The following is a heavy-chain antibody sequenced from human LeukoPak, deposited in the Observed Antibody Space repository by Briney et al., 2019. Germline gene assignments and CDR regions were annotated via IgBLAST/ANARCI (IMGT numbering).Heavy chain of an antibody. CDR3: ARWRGNAFDI. V-gene: IGHV4-61*02. J-gene: IGHJ3*02. CDR1: GGSISSGSYY. CDR2: IYSSGST. Sequence: PSQTLSLTCTVSGGSISSGSYYWSWIRQPAGKGLEWIGRIYSSGSTNYNPSLRSRVTISVDTSKNQFSLKLSSVTAADTAVYYCARWRGNAFDIWGQGTMVTVSS.